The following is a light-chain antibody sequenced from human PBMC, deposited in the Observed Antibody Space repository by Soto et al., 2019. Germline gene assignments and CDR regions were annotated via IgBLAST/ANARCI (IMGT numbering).Light chain of an antibody. CDR1: SGSIASNY. J-gene: IGLJ2*01. V-gene: IGLV6-57*04. CDR2: EGN. Sequence: NFMLTQPHSVSESPEKTVTISCTRSSGSIASNYVQWYQQRPGSVPTTVIYEGNQRPSGVPDRFSGSTDGSSNSASLTISGLQTEDEADYYCQSYDSSTVVFGGGTKLTVL. CDR3: QSYDSSTVV.